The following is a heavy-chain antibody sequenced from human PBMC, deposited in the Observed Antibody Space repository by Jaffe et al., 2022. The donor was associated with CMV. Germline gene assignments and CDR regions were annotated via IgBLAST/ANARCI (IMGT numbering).Heavy chain of an antibody. Sequence: QVQLQQWGAGLLKPSETLSLTCAVYGGSFSGYYWSWIRQPPGKGLEWIGEINHSGSTNYNPSLKSRVTISVDTSKNQFSLKLSSVTAADTAVYYCARVGVVVVTAIRYYYYYMDVWGKGTTVTVSS. CDR1: GGSFSGYY. CDR3: ARVGVVVVTAIRYYYYYMDV. CDR2: INHSGST. D-gene: IGHD2-21*02. V-gene: IGHV4-34*01. J-gene: IGHJ6*03.